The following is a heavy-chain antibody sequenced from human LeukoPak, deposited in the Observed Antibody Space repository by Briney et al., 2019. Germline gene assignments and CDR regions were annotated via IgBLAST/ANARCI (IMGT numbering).Heavy chain of an antibody. CDR2: IIPIFGTA. V-gene: IGHV1-69*06. CDR3: ARDGGEGRLAARPYYFDY. D-gene: IGHD6-6*01. CDR1: GCTFSSYA. Sequence: SVKVSCKASGCTFSSYAISWVGQAPGQGVEWMGGIIPIFGTANYAQKSQGRVTITSEKSTSTAYMELSRLRSEDRAGCYFARDGGEGRLAARPYYFDYGGQGTLVTVSS. J-gene: IGHJ4*02.